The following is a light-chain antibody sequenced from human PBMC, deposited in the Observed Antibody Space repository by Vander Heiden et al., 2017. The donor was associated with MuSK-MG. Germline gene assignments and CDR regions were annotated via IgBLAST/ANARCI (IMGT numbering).Light chain of an antibody. CDR1: QGISSY. CDR2: AAS. V-gene: IGKV1-9*01. J-gene: IGKJ1*01. CDR3: QQLNSYPRT. Sequence: DIQLTQSPSFLSASVGDRVNITCRASQGISSYLAWYQQKPGKAPKLLISAASTLQSGVPSRFSGRGSGTEFTLTIISLQPEDFATYYCQQLNSYPRTFGQGTKVEIK.